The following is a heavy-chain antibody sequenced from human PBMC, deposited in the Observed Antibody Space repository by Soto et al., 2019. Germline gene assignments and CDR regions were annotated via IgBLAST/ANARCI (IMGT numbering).Heavy chain of an antibody. J-gene: IGHJ4*02. CDR2: ISYDGSNT. CDR1: GFTFSSYA. V-gene: IGHV3-30-3*01. CDR3: ARGASGWYSSYFDY. D-gene: IGHD6-19*01. Sequence: QVQLVESGGGVVQPGRSLRLSCAASGFTFSSYAMHWVRQAPGKGLEWVAVISYDGSNTYYADSVKGRFTISRDNSKNTLSLLMNSLRAEDTAVYYCARGASGWYSSYFDYWGQGTLVTVSS.